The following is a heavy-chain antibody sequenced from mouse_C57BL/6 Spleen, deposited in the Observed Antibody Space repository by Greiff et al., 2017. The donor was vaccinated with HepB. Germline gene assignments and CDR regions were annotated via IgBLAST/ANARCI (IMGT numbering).Heavy chain of an antibody. D-gene: IGHD1-1*01. Sequence: QVHVKQSGAELARPGASVKMSCKASGYTFTSYTMHWVKQRPGQGLEWIGYINPSSGYTKYNQKFKDKATLTADKSSSTAYMQLSSLTSEDSAVYYCAPIITTVNYAMDYWGQGTSVTVSS. CDR2: INPSSGYT. CDR3: APIITTVNYAMDY. CDR1: GYTFTSYT. J-gene: IGHJ4*01. V-gene: IGHV1-4*01.